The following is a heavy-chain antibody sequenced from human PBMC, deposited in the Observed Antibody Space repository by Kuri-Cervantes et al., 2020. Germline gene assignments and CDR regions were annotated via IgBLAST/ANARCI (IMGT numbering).Heavy chain of an antibody. CDR1: AGSFSAYY. J-gene: IGHJ1*01. Sequence: GSLRLSCVVDAGSFSAYYWSWIRQPPGKGLEWIGEINHSGNSNYNPSLKSRVTISVDTSKNQFSLKLSSVTAADTAVYYCAGGRPVASGATSNYFQHWGQGTLVHVSS. D-gene: IGHD3-10*01. CDR3: AGGRPVASGATSNYFQH. CDR2: INHSGNS. V-gene: IGHV4-34*01.